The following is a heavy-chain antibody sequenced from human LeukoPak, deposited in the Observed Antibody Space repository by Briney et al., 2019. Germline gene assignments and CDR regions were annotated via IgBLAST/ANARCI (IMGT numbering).Heavy chain of an antibody. V-gene: IGHV1-2*02. CDR1: GYPFTGYY. D-gene: IGHD2-15*01. CDR3: ARILGYCSGGSCYPYYFDY. Sequence: ASVKVSCKASGYPFTGYYMHWVRQAPGQGLEWMAWINPNSGGTNYAQKLQGRVTMTTDTSTSTAYMELRSLRSDDTAVYYCARILGYCSGGSCYPYYFDYWGQGTLVTVSS. J-gene: IGHJ4*02. CDR2: INPNSGGT.